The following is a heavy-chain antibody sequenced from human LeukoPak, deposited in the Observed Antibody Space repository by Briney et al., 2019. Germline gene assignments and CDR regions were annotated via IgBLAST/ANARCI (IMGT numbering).Heavy chain of an antibody. Sequence: VASVKVSCKASEYTFTGYYMHWVRQAPGQGLEWMGRINPNSGGTNYAQKFQGRVTMTRDTSISTAYMELSRLRSDDTAVYYCARDLKFGGVIVPPGYWGQGTLVTVSS. D-gene: IGHD3-16*02. V-gene: IGHV1-2*06. CDR1: EYTFTGYY. CDR2: INPNSGGT. CDR3: ARDLKFGGVIVPPGY. J-gene: IGHJ4*02.